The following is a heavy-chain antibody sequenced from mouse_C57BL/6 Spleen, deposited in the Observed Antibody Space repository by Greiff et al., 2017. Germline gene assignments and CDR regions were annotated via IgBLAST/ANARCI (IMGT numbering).Heavy chain of an antibody. Sequence: QVQLKQPGTELVKPGASVKLSCKASGYTFTSYWMHWVKQRPGQGLEWIGNINPSNGGTNYNEKFKSKATLTVDKSSSTAYMQRSSLTSEDSAVYYCARERGIYYDYDDVPFAYWGQGTLVTVSA. CDR1: GYTFTSYW. CDR3: ARERGIYYDYDDVPFAY. D-gene: IGHD2-4*01. J-gene: IGHJ3*01. CDR2: INPSNGGT. V-gene: IGHV1-53*01.